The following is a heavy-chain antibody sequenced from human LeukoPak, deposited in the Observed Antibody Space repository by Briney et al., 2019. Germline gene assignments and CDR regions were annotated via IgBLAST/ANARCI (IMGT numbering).Heavy chain of an antibody. J-gene: IGHJ4*02. CDR2: ISGNGGST. Sequence: GGSLRLSCAVSVYTFTSYAMSCVRQAPGKGLEWVTAISGNGGSTCFGDSVRGRFAIARDNSNNTHYLQMNRLRAEDTAAYYWVEGTLSADLPPYYCDFWGQGTLVTVSP. CDR1: VYTFTSYA. V-gene: IGHV3-23*01. D-gene: IGHD1-1*01. CDR3: VEGTLSADLPPYYCDF.